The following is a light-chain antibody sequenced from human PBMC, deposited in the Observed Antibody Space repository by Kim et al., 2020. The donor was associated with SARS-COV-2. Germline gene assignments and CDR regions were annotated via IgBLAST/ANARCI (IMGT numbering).Light chain of an antibody. Sequence: QSALTQPASVSGSPEQSITISCTGTSSDVGGYNYVSWYQQHPGKAPKLLIYDVSKRPSGVSNRFSGSKSGNTASLTISGLQAEDEADYSCSSYTSSSTLYVFGTGTKAPS. J-gene: IGLJ1*01. CDR1: SSDVGGYNY. V-gene: IGLV2-14*01. CDR2: DVS. CDR3: SSYTSSSTLYV.